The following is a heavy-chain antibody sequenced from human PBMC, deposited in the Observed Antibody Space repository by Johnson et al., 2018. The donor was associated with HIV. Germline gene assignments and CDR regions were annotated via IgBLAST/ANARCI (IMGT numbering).Heavy chain of an antibody. CDR3: ARDRSENAFDI. CDR1: GFTVSSNY. J-gene: IGHJ3*02. CDR2: IYSGGSK. V-gene: IGHV3-66*02. Sequence: VQLVESGGGLVQPGGSLRLSCAASGFTVSSNYMSWVRQAPGKGLEWVSVIYSGGSKDYADSVKGRFTISRDNSKNTLYLQMNSLRAEDTAVYYCARDRSENAFDIWGQGTMVTVSS.